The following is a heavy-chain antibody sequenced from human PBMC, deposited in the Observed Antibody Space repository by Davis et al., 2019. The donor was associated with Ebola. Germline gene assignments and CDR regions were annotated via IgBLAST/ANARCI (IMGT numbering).Heavy chain of an antibody. D-gene: IGHD3-22*01. CDR2: IYYSGST. V-gene: IGHV4-59*12. CDR3: ARDYYDSSGYSMGVNY. CDR1: GGSISSYY. J-gene: IGHJ4*02. Sequence: MPSETLSLTCTVSGGSISSYYWSWIRQPPGKGLEWIGYIYYSGSTNYNPSLKSRVTISVDKSKNQFSLKLSSVTAADTAVYYCARDYYDSSGYSMGVNYWGQGTLVTVSS.